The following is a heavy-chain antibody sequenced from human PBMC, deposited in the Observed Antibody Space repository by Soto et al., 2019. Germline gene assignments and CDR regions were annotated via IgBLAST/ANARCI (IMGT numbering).Heavy chain of an antibody. Sequence: SETLSLTCAVYGGSFSGYYWSWIRQPPGKGLEWIGEINHSGSTNYNPSLKSRVTKSVDTSKNQFSMKQSPVTTANTAVYYCARGRFFDIVVVPADNYYYYMDVWGKGTTVTVSS. V-gene: IGHV4-34*01. J-gene: IGHJ6*03. CDR1: GGSFSGYY. D-gene: IGHD2-2*01. CDR2: INHSGST. CDR3: ARGRFFDIVVVPADNYYYYMDV.